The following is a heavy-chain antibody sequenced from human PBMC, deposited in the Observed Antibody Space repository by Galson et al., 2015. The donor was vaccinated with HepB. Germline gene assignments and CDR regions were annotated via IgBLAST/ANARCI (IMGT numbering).Heavy chain of an antibody. V-gene: IGHV1-8*01. D-gene: IGHD2-15*01. Sequence: SVKVSCKASGYTFTSYDINWVRQATGQGLEWMGWMNPNSGNTGYAQKFQGRVTMTRNTSISTAYMELSSLRSEDTAVYYCARGEGYCSGGSCYGWFDPWGQGTLVTVSS. CDR1: GYTFTSYD. J-gene: IGHJ5*02. CDR3: ARGEGYCSGGSCYGWFDP. CDR2: MNPNSGNT.